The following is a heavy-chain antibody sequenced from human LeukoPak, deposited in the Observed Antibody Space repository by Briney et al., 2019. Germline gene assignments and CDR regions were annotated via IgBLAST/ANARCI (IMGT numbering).Heavy chain of an antibody. CDR3: TTELYCGGDCYPGA. V-gene: IGHV3-15*01. D-gene: IGHD2-21*02. Sequence: GGSLRLSCAASGFTFSNAWMSWVRQAPGKGLEWVGRIQSKTDSGTADYAAPVKGRFTISRDDSKNTLYLQMNSLKTDDTAVYYCTTELYCGGDCYPGAWGQGTLVTVSS. J-gene: IGHJ5*02. CDR2: IQSKTDSGTA. CDR1: GFTFSNAW.